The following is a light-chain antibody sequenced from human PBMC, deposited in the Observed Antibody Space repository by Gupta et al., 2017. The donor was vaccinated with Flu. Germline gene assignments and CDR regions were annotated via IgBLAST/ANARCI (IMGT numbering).Light chain of an antibody. V-gene: IGKV1-39*01. CDR3: HQADRIPNI. CDR2: AAS. Sequence: DIQMTQSPSSLSASVGDRVTIPCRASESIANYLNWYQVKPGKAPKLLIYAASRLQSGVPSRFSGSGSETDFTLTISTLQPEDFATYYCHQADRIPNIFGQGTKLEIK. J-gene: IGKJ2*01. CDR1: ESIANY.